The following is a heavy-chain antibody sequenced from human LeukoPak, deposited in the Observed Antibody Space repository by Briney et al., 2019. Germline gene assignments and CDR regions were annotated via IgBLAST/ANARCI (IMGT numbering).Heavy chain of an antibody. J-gene: IGHJ4*02. D-gene: IGHD6-13*01. CDR3: TTVADAGYVDY. CDR1: EFTFSNAW. CDR2: IKSKTDGGTT. V-gene: IGHV3-15*01. Sequence: GGSLRLSCAASEFTFSNAWMSWVRQAPGKGLEWVGRIKSKTDGGTTDYAAPVKGRFTISRDDSKNTLYLQMNSLKTEDTAVYFCTTVADAGYVDYWGQGTLVTVSS.